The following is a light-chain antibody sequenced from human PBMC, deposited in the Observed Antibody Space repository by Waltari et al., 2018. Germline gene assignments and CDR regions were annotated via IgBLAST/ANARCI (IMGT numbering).Light chain of an antibody. V-gene: IGLV1-40*01. J-gene: IGLJ3*02. CDR2: ATF. CDR3: QSYDSDLSSWV. Sequence: QSVLTQPPSVSGAPGQRVTISCTGSRSNIGAGYAVHWYQQLPGTAPKLLIYATFNRPSGVPERFSGSKSGTSASLAITGLHAEDEADYYCQSYDSDLSSWVFGGGSELTVL. CDR1: RSNIGAGYA.